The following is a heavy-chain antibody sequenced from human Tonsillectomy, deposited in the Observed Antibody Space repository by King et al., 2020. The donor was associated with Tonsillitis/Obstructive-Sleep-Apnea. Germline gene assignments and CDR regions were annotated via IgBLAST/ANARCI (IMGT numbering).Heavy chain of an antibody. D-gene: IGHD6-13*01. J-gene: IGHJ6*03. CDR3: AGGYSSSWSSRYYYYMDV. CDR1: GFTFSDYY. CDR2: IGSSGSTI. V-gene: IGHV3-11*01. Sequence: VQLVESGGGLVRPGGSLRLSCAASGFTFSDYYMSWIRQAPGKGLEWVSYIGSSGSTIYYADSVKGRFTISRDNAKNSLHLQMNSLRAEDTAVYYCAGGYSSSWSSRYYYYMDVWGKGTTVTVSS.